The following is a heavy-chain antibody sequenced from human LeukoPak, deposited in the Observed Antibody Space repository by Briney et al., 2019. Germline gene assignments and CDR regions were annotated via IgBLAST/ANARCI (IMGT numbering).Heavy chain of an antibody. V-gene: IGHV1-3*01. Sequence: ASVKVSCTASGYTFTSYAMHWVRQAPGQRLEWMGWINAGNGNTKYSQKFQGRVTITRDTSASTAYMELSSLRSEDTAVYYCARRPIAVAVPADYWGQGTLVTVSS. CDR1: GYTFTSYA. D-gene: IGHD6-19*01. J-gene: IGHJ4*02. CDR2: INAGNGNT. CDR3: ARRPIAVAVPADY.